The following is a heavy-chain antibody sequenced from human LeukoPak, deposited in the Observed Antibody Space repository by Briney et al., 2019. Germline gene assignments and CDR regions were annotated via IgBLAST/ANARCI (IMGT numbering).Heavy chain of an antibody. Sequence: ASVKVSCKASGYTFTGYYMHWVRQAPGQGLEWMGWINPNSGGTNYAQKFQGRVTMTRDTSISTAYMELSRLRSDDTAVYYCAGDYDVGLQLYYYYGMDVWGQGTTVTVSS. J-gene: IGHJ6*02. CDR1: GYTFTGYY. CDR2: INPNSGGT. D-gene: IGHD3-16*01. CDR3: AGDYDVGLQLYYYYGMDV. V-gene: IGHV1-2*02.